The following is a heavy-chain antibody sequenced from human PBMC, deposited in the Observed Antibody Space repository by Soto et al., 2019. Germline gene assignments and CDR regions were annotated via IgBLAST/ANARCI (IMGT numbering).Heavy chain of an antibody. V-gene: IGHV3-33*01. CDR2: IWYDGSNK. J-gene: IGHJ6*02. CDR3: ARDRIPLFGVVIHTYYYYGMDV. Sequence: PGGSLRLSCAASGFTFSSYGMHWVRQAPGKGLEWVAVIWYDGSNKYYADSVKGRFTISRDNSKNTLYLQMNSLRAEDTAVYYCARDRIPLFGVVIHTYYYYGMDVWGQGTTVTVSS. D-gene: IGHD3-3*01. CDR1: GFTFSSYG.